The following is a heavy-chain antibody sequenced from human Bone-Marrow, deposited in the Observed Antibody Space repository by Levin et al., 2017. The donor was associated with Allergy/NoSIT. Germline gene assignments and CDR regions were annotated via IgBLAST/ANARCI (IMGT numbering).Heavy chain of an antibody. J-gene: IGHJ4*02. CDR2: ISAYNITP. CDR1: GSTFTSYA. V-gene: IGHV1-18*01. D-gene: IGHD3-16*01. CDR3: ARAGMITFGGSHFDY. Sequence: GGSLRLSCKASGSTFTSYAMTWVRQAPGQGLEWLGWISAYNITPKYAQKFQGRVTMTTDTSTGTAYMELRSLQSDDTAVYYCARAGMITFGGSHFDYWGQGALVTVSS.